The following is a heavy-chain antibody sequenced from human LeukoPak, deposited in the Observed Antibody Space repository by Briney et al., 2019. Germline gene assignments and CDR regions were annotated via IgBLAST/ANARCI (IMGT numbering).Heavy chain of an antibody. Sequence: GGSLRLSCAASGFTFNSYAMHWVRQAPGRGLECVTIISYDGSYKYYADSVKGRFTISRDNSKNTLYLQMNSLRAEDTAVYYCARAYRNYYDTSGASGHWGQGTLVTVSS. D-gene: IGHD3-22*01. J-gene: IGHJ1*01. CDR2: ISYDGSYK. V-gene: IGHV3-30*04. CDR3: ARAYRNYYDTSGASGH. CDR1: GFTFNSYA.